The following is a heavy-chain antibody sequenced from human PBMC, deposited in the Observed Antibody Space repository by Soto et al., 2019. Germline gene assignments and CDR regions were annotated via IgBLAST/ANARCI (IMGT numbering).Heavy chain of an antibody. V-gene: IGHV3-74*01. J-gene: IGHJ4*02. CDR2: INNDGSST. Sequence: PGGSLRLSCGASGFTFSSYWMHWVRQAPGKGLVWVSRINNDGSSTSYADSVKGRFTISRDNAKNTLYLQMNSLRGEDSAMYYCARVMDGGHCSSASCFSAFDYWGQGTLVTVSS. CDR1: GFTFSSYW. D-gene: IGHD2-2*01. CDR3: ARVMDGGHCSSASCFSAFDY.